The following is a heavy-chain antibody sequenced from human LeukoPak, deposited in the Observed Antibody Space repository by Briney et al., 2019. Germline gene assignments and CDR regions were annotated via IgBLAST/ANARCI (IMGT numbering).Heavy chain of an antibody. V-gene: IGHV3-13*01. Sequence: GGSLRLSCAASGFTFSSYDMHWVRQATGKGLEWVSAIGTAGDTYYPGSVKGRFTISRENAQNSLYLQMNSLRAGDTAVYYCARARRDNWYFDLWGRGTLVTVSS. CDR3: ARARRDNWYFDL. J-gene: IGHJ2*01. CDR2: IGTAGDT. CDR1: GFTFSSYD.